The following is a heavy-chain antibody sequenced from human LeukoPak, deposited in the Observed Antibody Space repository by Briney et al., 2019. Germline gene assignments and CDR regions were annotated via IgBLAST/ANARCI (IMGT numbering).Heavy chain of an antibody. CDR2: IYYSGST. J-gene: IGHJ6*02. Sequence: SETLSLTCTVSGGSISSYYWSWIRQPPGKGLEWIGYIYYSGSTNYNPSLKSRVTISVDTSKNQFSLKLSSVTAADTAVYYCARGYSPGYSSSWYFNYYYGMDVWGQGTTVTVSS. CDR1: GGSISSYY. V-gene: IGHV4-59*01. D-gene: IGHD6-13*01. CDR3: ARGYSPGYSSSWYFNYYYGMDV.